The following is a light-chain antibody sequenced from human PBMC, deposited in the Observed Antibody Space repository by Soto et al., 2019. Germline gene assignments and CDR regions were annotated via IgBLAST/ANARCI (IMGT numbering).Light chain of an antibody. Sequence: EIVLTQSPGTLSLSPGERATLFCRASQSVSSNFLAWSQQKPGQAPRLLIYNASRRAAGIPDWFSGSGSGTDFTLTVSRLEPEDFAVYYCQQYSTSSPRYTFGQGTKLEIK. CDR2: NAS. CDR1: QSVSSNF. J-gene: IGKJ2*01. V-gene: IGKV3-20*01. CDR3: QQYSTSSPRYT.